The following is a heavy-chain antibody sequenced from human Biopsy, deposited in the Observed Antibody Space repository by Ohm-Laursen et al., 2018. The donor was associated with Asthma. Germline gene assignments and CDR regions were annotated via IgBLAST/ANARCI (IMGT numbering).Heavy chain of an antibody. Sequence: SAKVSCKTSGYTFNSAGITWVRQAPGQGLEWMGWISIYNGNTKVAQKLQDRVTMITDTSTSTAYMELRSLRSDDTAVYFCARAVDYSHYYGIDVWGQGTTVTVS. D-gene: IGHD3-10*01. CDR1: GYTFNSAG. J-gene: IGHJ6*02. CDR3: ARAVDYSHYYGIDV. CDR2: ISIYNGNT. V-gene: IGHV1-18*01.